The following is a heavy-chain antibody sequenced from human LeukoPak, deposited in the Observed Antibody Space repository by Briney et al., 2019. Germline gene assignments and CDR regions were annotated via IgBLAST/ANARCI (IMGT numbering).Heavy chain of an antibody. CDR2: IYYSGST. CDR1: GGSISSYY. V-gene: IGHV4-59*01. D-gene: IGHD2-2*01. Sequence: SETLSLTCTVSGGSISSYYWSWIRQPPGKGLEWIGYIYYSGSTNYNPSLKSRVTISVDTSKNQFSLKLSSVTAADTAAYYCARTRDIVVVPAAMWESDWFDPWGQGTLVTVSS. CDR3: ARTRDIVVVPAAMWESDWFDP. J-gene: IGHJ5*02.